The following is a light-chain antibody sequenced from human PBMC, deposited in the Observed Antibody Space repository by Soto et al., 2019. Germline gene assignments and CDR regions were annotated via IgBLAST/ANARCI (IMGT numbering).Light chain of an antibody. V-gene: IGKV3-20*01. CDR1: QTVTNDY. CDR2: DAS. J-gene: IGKJ5*01. Sequence: EIVLTQSPGTLSFSPGERGTLSCRASQTVTNDYVAWYQHKDGQAPRLLIYDASTRATGIPDRFSGSGSGPEYTLTISRLEPEDFAVYSCQQYGFSPISFGQGTRLEIK. CDR3: QQYGFSPIS.